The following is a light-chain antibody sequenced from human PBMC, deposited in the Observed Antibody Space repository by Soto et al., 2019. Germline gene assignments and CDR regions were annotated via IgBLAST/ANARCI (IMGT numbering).Light chain of an antibody. Sequence: EIVMTQSPATLSVSPGERATLSCRASQSVAGNLAWYQQNPGQAPRLLIYGASTRATGIPTRFSGGGSGTEFTLTITSVQSEDFVIYYCQQYNKWPLTFGGGTKVEIK. V-gene: IGKV3-15*01. CDR3: QQYNKWPLT. J-gene: IGKJ4*01. CDR1: QSVAGN. CDR2: GAS.